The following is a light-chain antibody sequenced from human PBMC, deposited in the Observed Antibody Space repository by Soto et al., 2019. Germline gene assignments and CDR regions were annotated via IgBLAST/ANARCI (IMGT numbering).Light chain of an antibody. J-gene: IGKJ4*01. CDR1: QSVSPSS. V-gene: IGKV3-20*01. CDR3: YQTYSTPRT. Sequence: EILLTQSPGTLSLSPGERATLSCRASQSVSPSSLAWYQQRPVQAASLLIYGASNSATVIPDMFSGRGSGTDFTLLIISLQPQDFATYYCYQTYSTPRTFSEGTKVDI. CDR2: GAS.